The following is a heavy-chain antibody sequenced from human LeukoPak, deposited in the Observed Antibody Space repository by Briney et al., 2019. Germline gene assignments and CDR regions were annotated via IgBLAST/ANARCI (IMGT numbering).Heavy chain of an antibody. CDR3: AKIEFDYGDYLDY. D-gene: IGHD4-17*01. J-gene: IGHJ4*02. V-gene: IGHV3-23*01. CDR2: ISGSGGST. CDR1: GFTFSSYG. Sequence: GGSLRLSCAASGFTFSSYGMSWVRQAPGKGLEWVSAISGSGGSTYYADSVKGRFTISRDNSKNTLYLQMNSLRAEDTAVYYCAKIEFDYGDYLDYWGQGTLVTVSS.